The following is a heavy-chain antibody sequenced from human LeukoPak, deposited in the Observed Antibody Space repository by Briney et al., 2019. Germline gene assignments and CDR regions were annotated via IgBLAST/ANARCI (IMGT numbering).Heavy chain of an antibody. CDR1: GFTLSSYS. CDR2: ISSSSSYI. CDR3: ARERQWPALSFDI. V-gene: IGHV3-21*01. D-gene: IGHD6-19*01. J-gene: IGHJ3*02. Sequence: GGSLRLSCLTSGFTLSSYSMNWVRQAPGKGLEWVSSISSSSSYIYYADSVKGRFTISRDNAKNSLYLQMNSLRAEDTAVYYCARERQWPALSFDIWGQGTMVTVSS.